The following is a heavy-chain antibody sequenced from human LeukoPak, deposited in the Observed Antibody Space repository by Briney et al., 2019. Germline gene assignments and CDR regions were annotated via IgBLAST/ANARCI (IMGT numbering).Heavy chain of an antibody. J-gene: IGHJ3*02. V-gene: IGHV4-61*02. D-gene: IGHD3-10*01. CDR1: GGSISSGSYY. Sequence: PSQTLSLTCTVSGGSISSGSYYWSWIRQPAGKGLEWIGRIYTSGSTNYNPSLKSRVTISVDTSKNQFSLKLSSVTAADTAVYYCASQYKYRGAIDAFDIWGQGTMVTVSS. CDR3: ASQYKYRGAIDAFDI. CDR2: IYTSGST.